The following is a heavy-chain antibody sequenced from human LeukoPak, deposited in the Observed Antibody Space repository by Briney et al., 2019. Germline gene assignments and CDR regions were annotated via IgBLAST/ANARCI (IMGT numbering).Heavy chain of an antibody. CDR1: GFTVSSNY. CDR2: IYSAGST. J-gene: IGHJ4*02. CDR3: ARRAGAYTHPYDY. V-gene: IGHV3-53*01. D-gene: IGHD3-16*01. Sequence: PGGSLRLSCAASGFTVSSNYMSWVRQAPGKGLEWVSFIYSAGSTHYSDSVKGRFTVSIDNSKNTLYLQMNSLRAEDTAVYYCARRAGAYTHPYDYWGQGTLVTVSS.